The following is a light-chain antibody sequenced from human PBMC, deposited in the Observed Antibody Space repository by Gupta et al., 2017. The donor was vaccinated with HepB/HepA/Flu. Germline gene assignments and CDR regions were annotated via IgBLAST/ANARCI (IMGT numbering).Light chain of an antibody. V-gene: IGKV3-15*01. CDR2: DAS. CDR1: QSVKSK. Sequence: PATLSVSPGERVTLSCRASQSVKSKLAWYQQKPGQAPRLLIYDASTRATGIPARFSGSGSGTDFTLTISSLQPEDFAVYSCQQDNKWPLTFGGGTKVEIK. J-gene: IGKJ4*01. CDR3: QQDNKWPLT.